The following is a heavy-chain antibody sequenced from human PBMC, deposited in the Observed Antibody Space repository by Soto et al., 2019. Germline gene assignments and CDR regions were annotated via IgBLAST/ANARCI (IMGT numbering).Heavy chain of an antibody. CDR3: ARDLRDGYPYYFDY. CDR2: IIPIFGTA. D-gene: IGHD5-12*01. CDR1: GGTFSSYA. Sequence: SVKVSCKASGGTFSSYAISCVRQAPGQGLERMGGIIPIFGTANYAQKFQGRVTITADESTGTAYMELSSLRSEDTAVYYCARDLRDGYPYYFDYWGQGTLVTVSS. J-gene: IGHJ4*02. V-gene: IGHV1-69*13.